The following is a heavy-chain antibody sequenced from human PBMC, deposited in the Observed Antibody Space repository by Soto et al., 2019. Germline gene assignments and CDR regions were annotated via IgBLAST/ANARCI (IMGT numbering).Heavy chain of an antibody. CDR3: ALSGDFDPNWFDP. J-gene: IGHJ5*02. CDR1: GGSISSSSYY. D-gene: IGHD3-9*01. CDR2: IYYSGST. V-gene: IGHV4-39*01. Sequence: PSETLSLTCTVSGGSISSSSYYWGWIRQPPGKGLEWIGSIYYSGSTYYNPSLKGRVTISVDTSKNQFSLKLSSVTAADTAVYYCALSGDFDPNWFDPWGQGTLVTVSS.